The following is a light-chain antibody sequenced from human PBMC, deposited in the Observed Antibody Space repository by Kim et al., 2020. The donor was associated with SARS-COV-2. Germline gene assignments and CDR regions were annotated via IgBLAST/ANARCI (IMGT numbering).Light chain of an antibody. V-gene: IGLV4-69*01. Sequence: ASVKLTCTLSSGHSNYAIAWHQQQPEKGPRYLMKLNSDGSHSKGDGIPDRFSGSSSGAESYLTISSLQSEDEADYYCQTWDTGLWVFGGGTQLTVL. CDR2: LNSDGSH. CDR1: SGHSNYA. CDR3: QTWDTGLWV. J-gene: IGLJ3*02.